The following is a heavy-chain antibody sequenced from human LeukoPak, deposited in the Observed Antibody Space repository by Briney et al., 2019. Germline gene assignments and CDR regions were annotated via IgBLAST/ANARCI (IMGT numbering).Heavy chain of an antibody. CDR2: ISSSGSTI. CDR3: APLYCSGGSCYSHAFDI. V-gene: IGHV3-48*03. Sequence: PGRSLRLSCAASGFIFSNYEMNWVRQAPGKGLEWVSYISSSGSTIYYADSVKGRFTISRDNAKNSLYLEMNSLRAGDTAVYYCAPLYCSGGSCYSHAFDIWGQGTMVIVSS. CDR1: GFIFSNYE. D-gene: IGHD2-15*01. J-gene: IGHJ3*02.